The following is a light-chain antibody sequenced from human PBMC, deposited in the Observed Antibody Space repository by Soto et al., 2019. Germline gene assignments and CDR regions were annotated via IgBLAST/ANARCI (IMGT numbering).Light chain of an antibody. CDR3: LQHNTYPLT. CDR2: AAS. CDR1: QDIRND. J-gene: IGKJ1*01. V-gene: IGKV1-17*01. Sequence: DIQMTQSPSSLSASVGDGVTITCRASQDIRNDLGWYQHKPGTAPKRLIYAASTLQSGVPSRFSGSGSGTEFTLTISSLQPEDFAAYYCLQHNTYPLTVGQGTKVEIK.